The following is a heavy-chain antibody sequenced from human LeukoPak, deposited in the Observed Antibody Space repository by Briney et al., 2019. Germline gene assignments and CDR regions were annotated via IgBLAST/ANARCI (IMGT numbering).Heavy chain of an antibody. J-gene: IGHJ3*02. CDR1: GGSISSYY. CDR2: IYYSGST. CDR3: ARVYGDYSDAFDI. V-gene: IGHV4-59*01. Sequence: SETPSLTCTVSGGSISSYYWSWIRKPPGKGLEWIGYIYYSGSTNYNPSLKSRVTISVDTSKNQFSLKLSSVTAADTAVYYCARVYGDYSDAFDIWGQGTMVTVSS. D-gene: IGHD4-17*01.